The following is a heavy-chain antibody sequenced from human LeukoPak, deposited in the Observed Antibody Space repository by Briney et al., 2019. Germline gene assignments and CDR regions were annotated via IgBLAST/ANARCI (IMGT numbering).Heavy chain of an antibody. Sequence: GGSLRLSCAASGFTFNSYEMSWVRQAPGKGLEWVSYISSGSSTIYYADSLKGRFTVSRDNSNNTLYLQMSSLRAEDTAIYYCAKGPTYDSLPYYFDYWGQGTLVTVSS. CDR3: AKGPTYDSLPYYFDY. CDR1: GFTFNSYE. D-gene: IGHD3-22*01. CDR2: ISSGSSTI. J-gene: IGHJ4*02. V-gene: IGHV3-48*03.